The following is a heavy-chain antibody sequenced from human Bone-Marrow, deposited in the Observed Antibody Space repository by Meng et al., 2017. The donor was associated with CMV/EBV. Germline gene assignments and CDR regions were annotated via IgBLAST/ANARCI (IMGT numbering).Heavy chain of an antibody. CDR1: GYTFTSYG. D-gene: IGHD6-13*01. CDR2: ISAYNGNT. CDR3: ARVIAAAGQGWFDP. Sequence: ASVKVSCKASGYTFTSYGISWVRQAPGQGLEWMGWISAYNGNTNYAQKLQGRVTMTTDTSTSTAYMELRSLRSDDTAVYYCARVIAAAGQGWFDPWGPGTLVTVSS. V-gene: IGHV1-18*01. J-gene: IGHJ5*02.